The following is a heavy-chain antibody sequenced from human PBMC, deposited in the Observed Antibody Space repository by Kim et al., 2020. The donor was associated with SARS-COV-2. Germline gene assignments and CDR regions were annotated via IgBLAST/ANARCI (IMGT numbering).Heavy chain of an antibody. V-gene: IGHV4-31*03. CDR1: GGSISSGGYY. J-gene: IGHJ3*02. CDR3: ARVGPYYGSGRGAFDI. CDR2: IYYSGST. D-gene: IGHD3-10*01. Sequence: SETLSLTCTVSGGSISSGGYYWSWIRQHPGKGLEWIGYIYYSGSTYYNPSLKSRVTISVDTSKNQFSLKLSSVTAADTAVYYCARVGPYYGSGRGAFDIWGQGTMVTVSS.